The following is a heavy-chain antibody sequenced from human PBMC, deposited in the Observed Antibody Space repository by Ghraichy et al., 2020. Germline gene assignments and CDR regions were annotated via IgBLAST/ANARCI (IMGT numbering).Heavy chain of an antibody. CDR2: ISGSGGST. CDR1: GFTFSSYV. Sequence: LSLTCAASGFTFSSYVMSWVRQAPGKGLEWVSAISGSGGSTYYADSVKGRFTISRDNSKNTLYLQMNSLRAEDTAVYYCAKSPAPIVVVTATMDYYGMDVWGQGTTVTVSS. J-gene: IGHJ6*02. D-gene: IGHD2-21*02. CDR3: AKSPAPIVVVTATMDYYGMDV. V-gene: IGHV3-23*01.